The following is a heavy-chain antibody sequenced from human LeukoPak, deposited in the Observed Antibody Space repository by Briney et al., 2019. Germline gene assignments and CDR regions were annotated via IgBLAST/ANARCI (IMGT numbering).Heavy chain of an antibody. J-gene: IGHJ4*02. CDR1: GYTFTSYY. V-gene: IGHV1-46*01. D-gene: IGHD2-8*01. CDR2: INPSGGST. CDR3: ARGRGGTNGLDYFDY. Sequence: GASVKVSCKASGYTFTSYYTHWVRQAPGQGLEWMGIINPSGGSTSYAQKFQGRVTMTRDTSTSTVYMELSSLRSEDTAVYYCARGRGGTNGLDYFDYWGQGTLVTVSS.